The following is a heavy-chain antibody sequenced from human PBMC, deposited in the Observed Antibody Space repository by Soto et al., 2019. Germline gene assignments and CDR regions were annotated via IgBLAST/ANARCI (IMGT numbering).Heavy chain of an antibody. CDR2: ISAYNGNT. Sequence: ASVKVSCKASGYTFTSYGISWVRQAPGQGLEWMGWISAYNGNTNYAQKLQGRVTMTTDTSTSTAYMELRSLRSDDTAVYYCARYEVYYYDSSGYYDFDYWGQGTLVTVS. J-gene: IGHJ4*02. CDR3: ARYEVYYYDSSGYYDFDY. V-gene: IGHV1-18*01. CDR1: GYTFTSYG. D-gene: IGHD3-22*01.